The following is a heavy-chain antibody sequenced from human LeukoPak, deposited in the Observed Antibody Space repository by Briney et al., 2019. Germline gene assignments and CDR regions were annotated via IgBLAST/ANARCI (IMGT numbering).Heavy chain of an antibody. CDR3: ARVNCSGGSCYEYFQH. Sequence: GESLKISCKGSGYSFTSYWIGWVRQMPGKGLEWMGMIYPGDSDTRYSPSFQGQVTISADKSTSTAYVQWSSLKASDTAMYYCARVNCSGGSCYEYFQHWGQGTLVTVSS. V-gene: IGHV5-51*01. CDR1: GYSFTSYW. J-gene: IGHJ1*01. CDR2: IYPGDSDT. D-gene: IGHD2-15*01.